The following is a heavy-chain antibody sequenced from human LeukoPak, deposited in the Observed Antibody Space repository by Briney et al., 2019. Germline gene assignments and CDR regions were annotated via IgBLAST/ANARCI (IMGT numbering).Heavy chain of an antibody. CDR3: AKSRGPSIQWLVQGY. D-gene: IGHD6-19*01. Sequence: GGSLRLSCAASGFTFSSYSMNWVRQAPGKGLEWVSAISSSGGSTYYADSVKGRFTISRDNSNNTLFLQMNSLRAEDTALYYCAKSRGPSIQWLVQGYWGQGALVTVSS. J-gene: IGHJ4*02. CDR1: GFTFSSYS. CDR2: ISSSGGST. V-gene: IGHV3-23*01.